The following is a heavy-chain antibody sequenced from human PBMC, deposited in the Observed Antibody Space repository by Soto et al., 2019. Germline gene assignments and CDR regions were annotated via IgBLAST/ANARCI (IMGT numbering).Heavy chain of an antibody. J-gene: IGHJ1*01. CDR3: ARDLRYNWNPQSQYFQH. V-gene: IGHV1-18*01. D-gene: IGHD1-1*01. CDR2: ISAYNGNT. Sequence: ASVKVSCKASGYSFTSYGISWVRQATGQGLEWMGWISAYNGNTNYAQKLQGRVTMTTDTSTSTAYMELRSLRSDDTAVYYCARDLRYNWNPQSQYFQHWGQGTLVTVSS. CDR1: GYSFTSYG.